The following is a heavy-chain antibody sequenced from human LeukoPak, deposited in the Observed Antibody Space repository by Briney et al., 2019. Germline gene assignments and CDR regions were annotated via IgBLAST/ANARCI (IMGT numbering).Heavy chain of an antibody. V-gene: IGHV3-7*03. CDR1: GFTFSSYW. CDR2: IKQDGSGK. D-gene: IGHD5-12*01. CDR3: AGGQGWLLDY. J-gene: IGHJ4*02. Sequence: PGGSLRLSCAASGFTFSSYWMTWVRRAPGNGLEWVANIKQDGSGKYYVDSVKGRFTISRDNAKNSLFLQMNSLRVEDTAVYYCAGGQGWLLDYWGQGTLLTVSS.